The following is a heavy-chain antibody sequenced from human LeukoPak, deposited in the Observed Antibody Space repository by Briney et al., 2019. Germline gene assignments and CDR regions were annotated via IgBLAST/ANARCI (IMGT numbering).Heavy chain of an antibody. J-gene: IGHJ6*03. Sequence: ASVKVSCKASGYTFTTYNINWVRQAPGQGLEWMGWISGYNGNTNYAQKLQGRVTMTTDTSTSTAYMELRSLKSDDTAVYYCARDSTYYYGSGSRDYMDVWGKGTTVTVSS. V-gene: IGHV1-18*01. CDR1: GYTFTTYN. D-gene: IGHD3-10*01. CDR3: ARDSTYYYGSGSRDYMDV. CDR2: ISGYNGNT.